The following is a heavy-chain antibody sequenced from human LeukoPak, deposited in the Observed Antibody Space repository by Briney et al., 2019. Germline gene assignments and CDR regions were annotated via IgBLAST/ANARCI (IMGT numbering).Heavy chain of an antibody. V-gene: IGHV3-48*03. CDR2: ISSSGSTI. D-gene: IGHD6-19*01. CDR3: ARIAVAGSYYMDV. J-gene: IGHJ6*03. Sequence: GGSLRLSCAASGFTFRSYEMNWVRQAPGKGLEWVSYISSSGSTIYYADSVKGRFTISRDNAKNSLYLQMNSLRAEDTAVYYCARIAVAGSYYMDVWGKGTTVTISS. CDR1: GFTFRSYE.